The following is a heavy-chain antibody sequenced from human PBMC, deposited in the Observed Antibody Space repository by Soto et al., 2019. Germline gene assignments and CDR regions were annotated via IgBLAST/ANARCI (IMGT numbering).Heavy chain of an antibody. V-gene: IGHV3-21*01. CDR2: IGTSGSYI. J-gene: IGHJ4*02. D-gene: IGHD1-26*01. CDR3: ARGSAFIGLDY. CDR1: GFIFSRFI. Sequence: PVDSLRPSSAVSGFIFSRFIMIWFRQVPGKGLEWVSSIGTSGSYIYDTDSVNGRFTISRDNTKDSLYLQMNSLRAEDTAIYYCARGSAFIGLDYWGQGT.